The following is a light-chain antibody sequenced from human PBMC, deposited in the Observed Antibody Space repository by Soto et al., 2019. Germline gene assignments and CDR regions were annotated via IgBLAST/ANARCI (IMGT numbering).Light chain of an antibody. CDR3: NSYTSSSTVV. J-gene: IGLJ2*01. V-gene: IGLV2-14*01. Sequence: QSALTQPASVSGFPGQSITISCTGTSSDVGNYNYVSWYQQHPGKAPRLMIYEVNNRPSGVSGRFSGSKSGNTASLTISGLKYEDEADYYCNSYTSSSTVVFGGGTKLTVL. CDR1: SSDVGNYNY. CDR2: EVN.